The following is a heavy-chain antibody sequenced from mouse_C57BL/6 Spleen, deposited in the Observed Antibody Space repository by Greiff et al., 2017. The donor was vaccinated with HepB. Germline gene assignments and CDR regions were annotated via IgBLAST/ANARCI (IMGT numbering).Heavy chain of an antibody. V-gene: IGHV1-62-2*01. D-gene: IGHD2-5*01. Sequence: VMLVESGAELVKPGASVKLSCKASGYTFTEYTIHWVKQRSGQGLEWIGWFYPGSGGIKYNEKFKETATLTADKSSSTEDMELSRWTSEDSAVYFCARHEGYSNYGAMDYWGQGTSVTVSS. CDR2: FYPGSGGI. CDR3: ARHEGYSNYGAMDY. CDR1: GYTFTEYT. J-gene: IGHJ4*01.